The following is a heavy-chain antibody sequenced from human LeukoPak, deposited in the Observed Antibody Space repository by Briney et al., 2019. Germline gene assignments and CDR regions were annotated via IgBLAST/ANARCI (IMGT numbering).Heavy chain of an antibody. J-gene: IGHJ5*02. CDR1: GGSFSGYY. D-gene: IGHD3-22*01. CDR2: INHSGST. CDR3: ARDRYYYDSSGYYAWFDP. V-gene: IGHV4-34*01. Sequence: SETLSLTCAVYGGSFSGYYWSWIRQPPGKGLEWIGEINHSGSTNYNPSLKSRVTISVDTSKNQFSLKLSSVSAADTAVYYCARDRYYYDSSGYYAWFDPWGQGTLVTVSS.